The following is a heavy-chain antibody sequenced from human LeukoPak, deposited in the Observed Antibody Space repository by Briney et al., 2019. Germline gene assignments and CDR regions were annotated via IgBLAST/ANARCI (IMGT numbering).Heavy chain of an antibody. V-gene: IGHV3-33*01. CDR1: GFSFSSYG. Sequence: PGRSLRLSCAASGFSFSSYGMHWVRQAPGKGLEWVAVIWYDGTNKYYADSEKGRFTISRDNSKNTLYLQMNSLRAEDTAVYYCARDQRGFSYSKYYFDYWGQGTLVTVSS. J-gene: IGHJ4*02. CDR3: ARDQRGFSYSKYYFDY. D-gene: IGHD5-18*01. CDR2: IWYDGTNK.